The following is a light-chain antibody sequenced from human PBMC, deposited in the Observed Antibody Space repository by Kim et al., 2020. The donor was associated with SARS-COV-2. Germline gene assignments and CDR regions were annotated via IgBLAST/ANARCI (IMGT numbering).Light chain of an antibody. V-gene: IGKV3D-15*01. CDR2: HAF. J-gene: IGKJ4*01. CDR1: QSIGTD. Sequence: PGERATLSCTASQSIGTDLAWYQHKPGQAPRLLIYHAFTRATGIPARISGSGSGTEFTLTISSLQSEDFAVYYCQQYNDWPLTFGGGTKVEIK. CDR3: QQYNDWPLT.